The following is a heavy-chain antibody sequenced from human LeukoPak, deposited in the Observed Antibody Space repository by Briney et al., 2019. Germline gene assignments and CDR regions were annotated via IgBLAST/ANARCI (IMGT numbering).Heavy chain of an antibody. J-gene: IGHJ4*02. CDR1: GGTFSSYA. Sequence: SVKVSCKASGGTFSSYAISWVRQAPGQGLEWMGGIIPIFGTANYAQKFQGRVTITADESTSTAYMELRSLRSDDTAVYYCAREGTVTYYYGSGSALNDYWGQGTLVTVSS. CDR2: IIPIFGTA. V-gene: IGHV1-69*13. CDR3: AREGTVTYYYGSGSALNDY. D-gene: IGHD3-10*01.